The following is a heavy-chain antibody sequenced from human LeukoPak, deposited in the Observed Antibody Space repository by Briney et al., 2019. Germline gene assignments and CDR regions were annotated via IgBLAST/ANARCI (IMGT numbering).Heavy chain of an antibody. CDR1: GYTFTSYW. J-gene: IGHJ5*02. CDR2: IYPGDSDT. Sequence: GESLKISCKGSGYTFTSYWIGWVRQMPGKGLEWMGVIYPGDSDTRYSPSFQGQVTMSADKSISTAYLQWSSLKASDTAMYYCARIDTYSNSDPWGQGTLVTVSS. CDR3: ARIDTYSNSDP. D-gene: IGHD6-6*01. V-gene: IGHV5-51*01.